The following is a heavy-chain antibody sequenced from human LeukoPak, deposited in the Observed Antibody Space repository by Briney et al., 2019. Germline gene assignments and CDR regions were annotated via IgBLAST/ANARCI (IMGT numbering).Heavy chain of an antibody. CDR2: IYYSGST. CDR1: GGSISSYY. D-gene: IGHD1-26*01. Sequence: SETLSLTCTVSGGSISSYYWSWIRQPPGKGLELIGYIYYSGSTNYNPSLKSRVTISVDTSKNQFSLKLRFVTAADTAVYYCARHGSGSYLGYFDCWGQGTLVTVSS. V-gene: IGHV4-59*08. CDR3: ARHGSGSYLGYFDC. J-gene: IGHJ4*02.